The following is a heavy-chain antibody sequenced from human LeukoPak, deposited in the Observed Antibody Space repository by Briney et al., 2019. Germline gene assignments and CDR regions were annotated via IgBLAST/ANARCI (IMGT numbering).Heavy chain of an antibody. D-gene: IGHD3-10*01. J-gene: IGHJ4*02. CDR2: ISSSSNYI. CDR1: GFTFRSYS. CDR3: ARGAYGSGSLDY. Sequence: GGSLRLSCAASGFTFRSYSMSWVRQAPGKGLEWVSSISSSSNYIYYADSVKGRFTISRDNAKNSLYLQMNSLRAEDTAVYYCARGAYGSGSLDYWGQGTLVTVSS. V-gene: IGHV3-21*01.